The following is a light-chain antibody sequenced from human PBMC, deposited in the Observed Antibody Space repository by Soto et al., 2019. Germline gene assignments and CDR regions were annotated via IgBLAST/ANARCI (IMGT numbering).Light chain of an antibody. Sequence: DIQMTQSPCSLSASVGDRVTITCRASQTIGTYLNWYQQRTGKAPSLLIYAASNLQSEVASRFSGSASGTVFTLIITSLHPEDFASYCWQQGYSSPRTFGGGTKVEIK. CDR1: QTIGTY. CDR2: AAS. CDR3: QQGYSSPRT. J-gene: IGKJ4*02. V-gene: IGKV1-39*01.